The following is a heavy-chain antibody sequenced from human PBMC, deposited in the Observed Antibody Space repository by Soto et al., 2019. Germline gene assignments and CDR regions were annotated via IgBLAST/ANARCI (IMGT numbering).Heavy chain of an antibody. D-gene: IGHD5-18*01. V-gene: IGHV4-31*03. CDR1: GGSISSGGYY. Sequence: SETLSLTCTVSGGSISSGGYYWSWIRQHPGKGLEWIGYIYYSGSTYYNPSLKSRVTISVDTSKNQFSLKLSSVTAADTAVYYCVNLGGYSYAGFDYWGQGTLVTVSS. J-gene: IGHJ4*02. CDR2: IYYSGST. CDR3: VNLGGYSYAGFDY.